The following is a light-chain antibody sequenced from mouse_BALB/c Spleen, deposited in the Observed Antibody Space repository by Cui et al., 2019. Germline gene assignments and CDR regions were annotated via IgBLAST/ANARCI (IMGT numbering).Light chain of an antibody. CDR2: EGN. CDR1: TDIDVH. J-gene: IGKJ2*01. Sequence: ETTVSQSPASLSVATGENVTIRCITSTDIDVHVNWDQQKPGEPPKLLIAEGNTLRPGGPSRYSSRGYGTDFVFTIENTLSEEVADYYSVQSDNMPYTVGGGTKLEIK. CDR3: VQSDNMPYT. V-gene: IGKV17-127*01.